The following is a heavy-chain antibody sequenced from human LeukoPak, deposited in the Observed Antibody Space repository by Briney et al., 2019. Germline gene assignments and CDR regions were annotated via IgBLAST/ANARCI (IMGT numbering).Heavy chain of an antibody. CDR3: ARERYDDSSGYFYY. D-gene: IGHD3-22*01. J-gene: IGHJ4*02. V-gene: IGHV4-59*01. CDR2: IYYSGST. CDR1: GGSISSYY. Sequence: SETLSLTCTVSGGSISSYYWSWIRQPPGKGLEWIGYIYYSGSTNYNPSLKSRVTISVDTSKNQFSLKLSSVTAADTAVYYCARERYDDSSGYFYYWGQGTLVTVSS.